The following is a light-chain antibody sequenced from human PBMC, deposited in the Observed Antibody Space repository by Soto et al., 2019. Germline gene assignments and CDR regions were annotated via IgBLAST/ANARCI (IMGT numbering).Light chain of an antibody. Sequence: EIVLTQSPGTLSLSPGERATLSCRASQSVSSSYLAWYQQKPGQAPRLLLYGASSRATGIPDRFSGSGSGTDFTLTISRLEPEDLAVYYCHQYGSSPLITFGPGTKVDIK. J-gene: IGKJ3*01. CDR2: GAS. V-gene: IGKV3-20*01. CDR3: HQYGSSPLIT. CDR1: QSVSSSY.